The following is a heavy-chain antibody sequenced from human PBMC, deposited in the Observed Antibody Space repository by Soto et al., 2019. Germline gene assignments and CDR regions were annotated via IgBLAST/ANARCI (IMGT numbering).Heavy chain of an antibody. J-gene: IGHJ4*02. D-gene: IGHD6-6*01. CDR2: ISGSGGST. Sequence: EVQLLESGGGLVQPGGSLRLSCAASGFTFSSYAMSWVRQAPGKGLEWVSAISGSGGSTYYADSVKGRFTISRDNSKNTLYLQMNSLRAEDTAVYYCASGEYSSFHYFDYWGQGTLVTVSS. V-gene: IGHV3-23*01. CDR1: GFTFSSYA. CDR3: ASGEYSSFHYFDY.